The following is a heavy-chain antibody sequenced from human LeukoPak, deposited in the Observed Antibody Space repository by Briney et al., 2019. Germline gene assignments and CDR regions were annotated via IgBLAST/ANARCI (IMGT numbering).Heavy chain of an antibody. V-gene: IGHV3-7*04. CDR1: GFTFSDYW. CDR2: IQQDGSEK. J-gene: IGHJ5*02. CDR3: ARDRGFSYGIDL. Sequence: GGSLRLSCAASGFTFSDYWMSWVRQAPGKGLEWVANIQQDGSEKYYVDSVKGRFTISRDNAKKSLFLQVSSLRGEDTAVYYCARDRGFSYGIDLWGQGTLVTVSS. D-gene: IGHD5-18*01.